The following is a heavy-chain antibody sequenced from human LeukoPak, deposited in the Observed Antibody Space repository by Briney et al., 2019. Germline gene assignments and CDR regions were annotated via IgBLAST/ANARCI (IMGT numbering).Heavy chain of an antibody. V-gene: IGHV4-4*07. CDR2: ISTSGST. J-gene: IGHJ4*02. Sequence: SETLSLTCTVSGGSISNYWSWIRQPAGKGLESIGHISTSGSTNYNPSLKSRVTMSVDKSKNQFSLKLSSVTAADTAVYYCASVGYVGGADVSDYWGQGTLVTVSS. CDR3: ASVGYVGGADVSDY. D-gene: IGHD3-10*02. CDR1: GGSISNY.